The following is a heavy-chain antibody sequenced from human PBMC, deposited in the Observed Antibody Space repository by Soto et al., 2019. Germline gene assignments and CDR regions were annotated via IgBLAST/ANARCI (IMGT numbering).Heavy chain of an antibody. CDR1: GFTFDDYA. CDR2: ISWNSGSI. J-gene: IGHJ4*02. Sequence: EVQLVESGGGLVQPGRSLRLSCAASGFTFDDYAMHWVRQAPGKGLEWVSGISWNSGSIGYADSVKGRFTISRDNAKNSLYLQMNSLRAEDTALYYCAKDIDYGDDPSFDYWGQGTLVTVSS. V-gene: IGHV3-9*01. D-gene: IGHD4-17*01. CDR3: AKDIDYGDDPSFDY.